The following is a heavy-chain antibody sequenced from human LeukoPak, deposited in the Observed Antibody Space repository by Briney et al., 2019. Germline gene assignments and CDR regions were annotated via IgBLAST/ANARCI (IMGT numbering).Heavy chain of an antibody. D-gene: IGHD3-10*01. Sequence: PGGSLRLSCAASGFTFSSYAMHWVRQAPGKGLEWVAVISYDGSNKYYADSVKGRFTIPRDNSKNTLYLLMNSLRAEDTAVYYCARDGSGSYYLDYWGQGTLVTVSS. J-gene: IGHJ4*02. CDR3: ARDGSGSYYLDY. V-gene: IGHV3-30-3*01. CDR1: GFTFSSYA. CDR2: ISYDGSNK.